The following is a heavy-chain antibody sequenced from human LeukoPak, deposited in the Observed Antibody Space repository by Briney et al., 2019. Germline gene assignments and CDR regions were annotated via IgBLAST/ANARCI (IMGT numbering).Heavy chain of an antibody. CDR3: AKVYRDYGDSPFDY. V-gene: IGHV3-23*01. Sequence: GGSLRLSCAATGFSFTTYAMSWVRQAPGKGLEWVSAISGSGGSTYYADSVKGRFTISRDNSKNTLYLQMNSLRAEDTALYYCAKVYRDYGDSPFDYWGQGTLVTVSS. CDR2: ISGSGGST. CDR1: GFSFTTYA. J-gene: IGHJ4*02. D-gene: IGHD4-17*01.